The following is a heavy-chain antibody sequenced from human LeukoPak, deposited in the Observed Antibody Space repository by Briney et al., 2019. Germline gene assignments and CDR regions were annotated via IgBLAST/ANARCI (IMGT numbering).Heavy chain of an antibody. CDR3: ARGQGYYGSRDAFDI. CDR1: GYTFIDYG. J-gene: IGHJ3*02. CDR2: INTLDGNT. Sequence: ASVKVSCKASGYTFIDYGFTWLRQAPGQRLEWMGRINTLDGNTDYAQKFQDRVSMTTDTSTNTAYMELRSLRPDDTAVYYCARGQGYYGSRDAFDIWGQGTMVTVSS. V-gene: IGHV1-18*01. D-gene: IGHD3-10*01.